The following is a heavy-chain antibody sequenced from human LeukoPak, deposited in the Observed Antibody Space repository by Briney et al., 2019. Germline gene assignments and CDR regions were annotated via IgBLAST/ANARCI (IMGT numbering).Heavy chain of an antibody. CDR1: GGSFSGYY. V-gene: IGHV4-34*01. D-gene: IGHD5-18*01. J-gene: IGHJ3*02. CDR3: ARGRRGYSYGSPKKRDAFDI. Sequence: TSETLSLTCAVYGGSFSGYYWSWIRQPPGKGLEWIGEINHSGSTNYNPSLKSRVTISVDTSKNQFSLKLSSVTAADTAVYYCARGRRGYSYGSPKKRDAFDIWGQGTMVTVSS. CDR2: INHSGST.